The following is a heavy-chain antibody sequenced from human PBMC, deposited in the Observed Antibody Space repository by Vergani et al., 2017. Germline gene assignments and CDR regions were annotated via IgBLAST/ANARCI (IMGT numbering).Heavy chain of an antibody. Sequence: QVQLVDSGGGVVQPGGSLRLSCAASGFTFGGFGMHWVRQAPGKGLEWVAFISYDVTNQYYADSVKGRFTISRDNSKNTLYLQMNSLRAEDTAVYFCAKVRDANQLPHYWSQGTLVTVSS. CDR1: GFTFGGFG. CDR3: AKVRDANQLPHY. CDR2: ISYDVTNQ. V-gene: IGHV3-30*02. D-gene: IGHD2-2*01. J-gene: IGHJ4*02.